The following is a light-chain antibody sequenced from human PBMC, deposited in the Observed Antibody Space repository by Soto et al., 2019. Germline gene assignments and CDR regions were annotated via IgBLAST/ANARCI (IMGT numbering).Light chain of an antibody. CDR3: KQYNSYPLT. CDR1: QSISSW. J-gene: IGKJ4*01. CDR2: DAS. V-gene: IGKV1-5*01. Sequence: DIQMTQSPSTLSASVGDRVTITCRASQSISSWLAWYQQKPGKAPKLLIYDASSLESGVPSRFSGSASGTEFTLTISSLQPDDFATYYCKQYNSYPLTFGGGTKVEIK.